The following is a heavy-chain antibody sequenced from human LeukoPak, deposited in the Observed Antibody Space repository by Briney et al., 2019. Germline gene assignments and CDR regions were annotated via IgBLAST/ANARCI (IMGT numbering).Heavy chain of an antibody. J-gene: IGHJ5*02. V-gene: IGHV3-33*01. CDR3: ARDQASITMVRGVNWFDP. CDR1: GFTFSSYG. Sequence: GRSLRLSCAASGFTFSSYGMHWVRQAPGKGLEWVAVIWYDGSNKYYADSVKGRSTISRDNSKNTLYLQMNSLRAEDTAVYYCARDQASITMVRGVNWFDPWGQGTLVTVSS. CDR2: IWYDGSNK. D-gene: IGHD3-10*01.